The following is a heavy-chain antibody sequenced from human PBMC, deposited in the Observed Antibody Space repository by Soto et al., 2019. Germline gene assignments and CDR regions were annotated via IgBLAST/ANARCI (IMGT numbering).Heavy chain of an antibody. J-gene: IGHJ3*01. Sequence: QVQLVQSGAEVKKPGASMKVSCKASGYTFSDYYMHWVRQAPGQGLECMGWISPNNGATNYAQKFQDRVTMTGDASITTAYMELSRLRSDDTAVYYCARGGEFCSTGSCNSSLGDAFDVWGQGTTVTVSS. CDR3: ARGGEFCSTGSCNSSLGDAFDV. D-gene: IGHD2-15*01. CDR1: GYTFSDYY. V-gene: IGHV1-2*02. CDR2: ISPNNGAT.